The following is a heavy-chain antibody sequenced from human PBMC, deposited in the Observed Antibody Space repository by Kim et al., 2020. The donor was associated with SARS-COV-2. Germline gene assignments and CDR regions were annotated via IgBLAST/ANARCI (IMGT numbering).Heavy chain of an antibody. CDR2: INEYGSKI. V-gene: IGHV3-7*01. Sequence: GGSLRLSCAASGFTFSSYWMNWVRQAPGKGPEWVANINEYGSKIAYADSVRGRFTISRDNAESSLYLQMNSLRAEDTAMYYCARDGASWGQVTLVTVSS. D-gene: IGHD3-10*01. J-gene: IGHJ5*02. CDR1: GFTFSSYW. CDR3: ARDGAS.